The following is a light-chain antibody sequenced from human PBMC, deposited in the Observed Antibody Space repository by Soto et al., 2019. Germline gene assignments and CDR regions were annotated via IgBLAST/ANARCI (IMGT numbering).Light chain of an antibody. V-gene: IGLV2-14*01. Sequence: QLVLTQPASVSGSPGQSITISCTATNSDVGGYNYVSWYQQHPGKAPKLMIYEVSNRPSGVSNRFSGSKSGYTASLSISGLQPEDEADYYCSSYTRSNTVMFGGGTQLTVL. CDR1: NSDVGGYNY. J-gene: IGLJ3*02. CDR2: EVS. CDR3: SSYTRSNTVM.